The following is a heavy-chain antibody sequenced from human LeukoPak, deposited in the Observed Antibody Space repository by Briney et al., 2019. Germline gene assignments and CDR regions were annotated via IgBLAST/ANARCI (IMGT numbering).Heavy chain of an antibody. V-gene: IGHV3-23*01. CDR2: VSGRDTST. CDR1: GFTFSNYA. CDR3: AKWGDYDVLTGYYDSDY. Sequence: GGSLRLSCAASGFTFSNYAMSWVRQAPGKGLEWVSAVSGRDTSTYYTDSVKGRFTISRDNSKNTLYLQMNSLSAEDTAIYYCAKWGDYDVLTGYYDSDYWGRGTLVTVSS. J-gene: IGHJ4*02. D-gene: IGHD3-9*01.